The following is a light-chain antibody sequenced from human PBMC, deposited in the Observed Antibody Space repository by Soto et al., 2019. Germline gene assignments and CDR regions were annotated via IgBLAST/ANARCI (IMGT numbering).Light chain of an antibody. J-gene: IGKJ1*01. Sequence: EIVLTQSPGTLSLSPGERATLSCRADRSVSDTLLTWFQQKPGQAPRLLIFGTSNRAPGIPDRFSGSGSGTDFTLTISRLEPDYFAVYYCQHYGYSSWTFGQGTKVEIK. CDR2: GTS. CDR1: RSVSDTL. V-gene: IGKV3-20*01. CDR3: QHYGYSSWT.